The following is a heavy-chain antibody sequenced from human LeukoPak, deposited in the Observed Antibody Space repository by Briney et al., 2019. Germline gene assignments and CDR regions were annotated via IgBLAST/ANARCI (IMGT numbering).Heavy chain of an antibody. V-gene: IGHV1-2*02. D-gene: IGHD2-2*02. CDR3: ARGFVKDCSSTSCNTNYYYYGMDV. CDR2: INPNSGGT. Sequence: GASVKDSCKASGYTFTGYYMHWVRQAPGQGLEWMGWINPNSGGTNYAQKFQGRVTMTRDTSISTAYMELRSLRSDDTAVYYCARGFVKDCSSTSCNTNYYYYGMDVWGQGTTVTVSS. CDR1: GYTFTGYY. J-gene: IGHJ6*02.